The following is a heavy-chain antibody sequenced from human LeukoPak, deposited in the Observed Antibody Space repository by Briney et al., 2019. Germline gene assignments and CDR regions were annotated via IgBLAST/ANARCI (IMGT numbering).Heavy chain of an antibody. V-gene: IGHV4-61*02. CDR1: GGSISSGSYY. CDR2: IYTSGST. D-gene: IGHD3-9*01. CDR3: ARVQRYFEGPWFDP. J-gene: IGHJ5*02. Sequence: SETLSLTCTVSGGSISSGSYYWSWIRQPAGKGLEWIGRIYTSGSTNYNPSLRSRVTISVDTSKNQFSLKLSSVTAADTAVYYCARVQRYFEGPWFDPWGQGTLVTVSS.